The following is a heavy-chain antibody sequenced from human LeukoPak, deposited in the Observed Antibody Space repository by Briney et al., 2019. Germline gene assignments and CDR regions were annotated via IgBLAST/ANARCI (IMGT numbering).Heavy chain of an antibody. CDR1: AGSISSHH. Sequence: SETLSLTCSVSAGSISSHHWSWIRQPPGKGLEWIGYIYYSGTTNYNPSLKSRVTISADTSKNQFSLKLSSVTAADTAVYYCARGVYIAAAQYGYWGQGTLVTVSS. CDR3: ARGVYIAAAQYGY. D-gene: IGHD6-13*01. CDR2: IYYSGTT. J-gene: IGHJ4*02. V-gene: IGHV4-59*11.